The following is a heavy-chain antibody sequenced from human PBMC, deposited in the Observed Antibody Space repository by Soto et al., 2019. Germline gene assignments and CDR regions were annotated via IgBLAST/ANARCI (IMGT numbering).Heavy chain of an antibody. CDR3: AAVAGRNYYYYGMDV. J-gene: IGHJ6*02. V-gene: IGHV5-51*07. CDR2: IYPGDSDT. CDR1: VYSETSYR. D-gene: IGHD6-19*01. Sequence: ISEERCVYSETSYRRSWEHQITRKGLEWMGIIYPGDSDTRYSPSFQGQVTISADKSISTAYLQWSSLKASDTAMYYCAAVAGRNYYYYGMDVWGQGTTVTVSS.